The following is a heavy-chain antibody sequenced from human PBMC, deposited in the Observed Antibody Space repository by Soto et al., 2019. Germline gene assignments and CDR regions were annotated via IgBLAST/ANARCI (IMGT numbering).Heavy chain of an antibody. Sequence: SETLSLTCTVSGGSISSYYWSWIRQPPGKGLEWIGYIYYSGSTYYNPSLKSRVTISVDTSKNQFSLKLSSVTAADTAVYYCARLVRSIAVAGTGWFDPWGQGTLVTVSS. CDR3: ARLVRSIAVAGTGWFDP. D-gene: IGHD6-19*01. CDR1: GGSISSYY. J-gene: IGHJ5*02. V-gene: IGHV4-59*01. CDR2: IYYSGST.